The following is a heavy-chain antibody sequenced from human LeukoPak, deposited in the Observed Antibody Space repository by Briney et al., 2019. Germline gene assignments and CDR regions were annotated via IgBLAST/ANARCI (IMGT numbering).Heavy chain of an antibody. J-gene: IGHJ4*02. CDR2: IYYSGST. CDR1: GGSISSGGYY. V-gene: IGHV4-31*03. D-gene: IGHD5-18*01. CDR3: ARGETARRDFDY. Sequence: SETLSLTCTVSGGSISSGGYYWGWIRQHPGKGLEWIGYIYYSGSTYYNPSLKSRVTISVDTSKNQFSLKLSSVTAADTAVYYCARGETARRDFDYWGQGTLVTVSS.